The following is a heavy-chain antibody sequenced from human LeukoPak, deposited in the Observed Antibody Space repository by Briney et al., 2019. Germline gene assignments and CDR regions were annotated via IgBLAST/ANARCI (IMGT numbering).Heavy chain of an antibody. CDR3: AKDTAAMITYCFDP. CDR1: GFTFSSNA. V-gene: IGHV3-23*01. CDR2: ISGSGGST. D-gene: IGHD3-16*01. Sequence: GGSLRLSCGVSGFTFSSNAMSWVRQAPGKGLEWVSAISGSGGSTYYADSVKGRFTISRDNYKNTLHLQMNSLRAEDTAVYYCAKDTAAMITYCFDPWGQGTLVTVSS. J-gene: IGHJ5*02.